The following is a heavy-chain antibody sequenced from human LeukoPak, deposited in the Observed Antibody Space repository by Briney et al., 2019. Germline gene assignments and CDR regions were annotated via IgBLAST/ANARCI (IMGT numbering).Heavy chain of an antibody. Sequence: PGGSLRLSCAPPGFTFSSYAMSWVRQAPGKGLEWVSAISGSGGSTYYAASVKGRFTISRDNSKNSLYLQMNSLRAEDTAVYYCAKDPIPLLWFGESFDLWGRGTLVTVSS. J-gene: IGHJ2*01. CDR1: GFTFSSYA. CDR3: AKDPIPLLWFGESFDL. D-gene: IGHD3-10*01. V-gene: IGHV3-23*01. CDR2: ISGSGGST.